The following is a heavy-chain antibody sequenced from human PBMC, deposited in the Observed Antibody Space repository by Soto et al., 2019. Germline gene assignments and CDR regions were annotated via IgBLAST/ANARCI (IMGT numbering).Heavy chain of an antibody. J-gene: IGHJ5*01. CDR1: GYYFGSHW. Sequence: GESVKISCKASGYYFGSHWIAWVRQMPGKGLELMGVIFAKDSDVRYSPSFQGQVTISVDRSITTAYLQWSSLRVSDSAMYYCARRLNWNCDSWGQGTLVTVSS. CDR3: ARRLNWNCDS. D-gene: IGHD1-7*01. CDR2: IFAKDSDV. V-gene: IGHV5-51*01.